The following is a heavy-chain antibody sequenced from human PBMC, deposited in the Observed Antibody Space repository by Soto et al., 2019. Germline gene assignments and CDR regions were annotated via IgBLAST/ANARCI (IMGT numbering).Heavy chain of an antibody. V-gene: IGHV3-7*03. Sequence: PGGSLRLSCVASGFTFNYYWMSWVRQAPGKGLEWVANIKQDGGDQYYLDSVKGRITISRDNAKNLLYLQMSSLRAEDTAVYYCARDEGVDYWGQGTLVTVSS. J-gene: IGHJ4*02. CDR1: GFTFNYYW. CDR2: IKQDGGDQ. CDR3: ARDEGVDY.